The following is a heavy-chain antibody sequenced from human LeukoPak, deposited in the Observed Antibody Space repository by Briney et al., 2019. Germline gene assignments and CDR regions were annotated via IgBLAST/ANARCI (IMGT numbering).Heavy chain of an antibody. J-gene: IGHJ4*02. Sequence: GGSLRLSCAASGFTFSSYAMHWVRQAPGKGLEWVAVISYDGSNKYYADSVKGRFTISRDNSKNTLYLHMNSLRAEDTAVYYCAKVPKAGGMTYFDYWGQGTLVTVSS. CDR3: AKVPKAGGMTYFDY. CDR2: ISYDGSNK. V-gene: IGHV3-30-3*01. CDR1: GFTFSSYA. D-gene: IGHD6-13*01.